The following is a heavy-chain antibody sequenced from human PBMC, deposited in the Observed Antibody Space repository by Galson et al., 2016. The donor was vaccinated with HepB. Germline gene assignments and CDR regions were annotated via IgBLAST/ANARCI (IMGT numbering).Heavy chain of an antibody. V-gene: IGHV2-5*02. CDR1: GFSVSSSGVG. CDR2: IFWDDDK. D-gene: IGHD5-18*01. J-gene: IGHJ4*02. Sequence: PALVKPTQTLTLTCTISGFSVSSSGVGVGWIRQPPGKALESLALIFWDDDKRYTPSLKSRLTITKDTSKNQVVLTMTNMDPVDTATYFCARMKNTDAWPSYYFDYWGQGTLVTVSS. CDR3: ARMKNTDAWPSYYFDY.